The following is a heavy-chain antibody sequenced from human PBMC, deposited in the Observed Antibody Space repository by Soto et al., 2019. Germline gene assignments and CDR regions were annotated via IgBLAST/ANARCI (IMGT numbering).Heavy chain of an antibody. CDR1: GYSFTSYG. D-gene: IGHD3-10*01. CDR2: ISAYNGNT. CDR3: ARPGRVWFGELLHFDY. V-gene: IGHV1-18*01. Sequence: QVQLVQSGAEVKKPGASVKVSCKASGYSFTSYGISWVREAPGQGFEWMGWISAYNGNTNYAQKLQGRVTMTTDTSTSTAYMELRSLRSDDTAVYYCARPGRVWFGELLHFDYWGQGTLVTVSS. J-gene: IGHJ4*02.